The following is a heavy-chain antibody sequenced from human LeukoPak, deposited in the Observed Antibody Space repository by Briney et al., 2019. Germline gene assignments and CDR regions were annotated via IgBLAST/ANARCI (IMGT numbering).Heavy chain of an antibody. D-gene: IGHD3-22*01. V-gene: IGHV3-21*04. Sequence: GGSLRLSCAASGFTFSSYSMNWVRQAAGKGLEWVSCISSSGSHIYYADSVKGRFTISRDNAKKSLYLKMNSLRAEDTAVYYCASYYDSSGYFDAFDIWGQGTMVTVSS. CDR1: GFTFSSYS. CDR3: ASYYDSSGYFDAFDI. J-gene: IGHJ3*02. CDR2: ISSSGSHI.